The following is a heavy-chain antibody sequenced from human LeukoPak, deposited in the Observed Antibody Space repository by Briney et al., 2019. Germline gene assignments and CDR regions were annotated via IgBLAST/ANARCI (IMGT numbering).Heavy chain of an antibody. J-gene: IGHJ4*02. CDR3: TRPCAGDCTDNY. D-gene: IGHD2-21*02. Sequence: GGSLRLSCAASGFIFSDSAMHWVRQASGKGLEWVGRIRSKANNCATTYAASVKGRFTISRDDSKNTACLQMNSLKIEDTAVYYCTRPCAGDCTDNYWGQGTLVTVSS. CDR1: GFIFSDSA. V-gene: IGHV3-73*01. CDR2: IRSKANNCAT.